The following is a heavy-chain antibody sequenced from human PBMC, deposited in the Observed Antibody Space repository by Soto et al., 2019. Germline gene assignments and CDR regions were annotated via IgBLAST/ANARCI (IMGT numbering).Heavy chain of an antibody. CDR1: GGSISSGDYY. Sequence: SETLSLTCTVSGGSISSGDYYWSWIRQPPGKGLEWIGYIYYSGSTYYNPSLKSRVTISVDTSKNQFSLKLSSVTAADTAVYYCARAPVRFLEWPDYYYYGMDVWGQGTTVTVSS. J-gene: IGHJ6*02. D-gene: IGHD3-3*01. CDR2: IYYSGST. V-gene: IGHV4-30-4*01. CDR3: ARAPVRFLEWPDYYYYGMDV.